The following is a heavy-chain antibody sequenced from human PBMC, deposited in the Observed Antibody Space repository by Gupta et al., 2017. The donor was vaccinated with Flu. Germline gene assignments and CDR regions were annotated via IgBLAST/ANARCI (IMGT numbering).Heavy chain of an antibody. Sequence: RQSPGKGLEWIAEIVHSGSTNYNPSLKSRVTISVDTSKNQFSLKLSSLTAADTAVYYCARGIVLKWYASFDYWGQGTLVTVSS. D-gene: IGHD2-8*01. CDR2: IVHSGST. V-gene: IGHV4-34*01. J-gene: IGHJ4*02. CDR3: ARGIVLKWYASFDY.